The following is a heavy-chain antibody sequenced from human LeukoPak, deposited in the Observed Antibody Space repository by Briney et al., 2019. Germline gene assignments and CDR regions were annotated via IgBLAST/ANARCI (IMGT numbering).Heavy chain of an antibody. CDR3: AREWAQGWYYYYYYMDV. D-gene: IGHD6-19*01. Sequence: GGSLRLSCAASGFTFSSYSMNWVRQAPGKGLEWVSYISSSGSTIYYADSVKGRFTISRDNAKNSLYLQMNSLRAEDTAVYYCAREWAQGWYYYYYYMDVWGKGTTVTISS. V-gene: IGHV3-48*04. CDR2: ISSSGSTI. CDR1: GFTFSSYS. J-gene: IGHJ6*03.